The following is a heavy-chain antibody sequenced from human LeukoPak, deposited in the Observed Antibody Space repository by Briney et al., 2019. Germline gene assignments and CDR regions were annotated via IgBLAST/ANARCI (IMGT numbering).Heavy chain of an antibody. J-gene: IGHJ6*03. V-gene: IGHV3-7*03. CDR1: GFTFSTYW. CDR3: ARGVPAATAYYYYMDV. CDR2: IKQDESEK. Sequence: GGSLRLSCVGSGFTFSTYWMSWVRQAPGKGLEWVANIKQDESEKYYVDSVKGRFTISRDNAKNSLYLQINSLRAEDTAVYYCARGVPAATAYYYYMDVWGKGTTVTVSS. D-gene: IGHD2-2*01.